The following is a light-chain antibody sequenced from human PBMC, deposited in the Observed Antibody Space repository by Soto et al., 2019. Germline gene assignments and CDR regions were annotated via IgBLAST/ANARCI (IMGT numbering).Light chain of an antibody. Sequence: SYELTQPPSVSVSPGQTASITCSGDKLGDKYACWYQQRPGQSPVLVIYEDTKRPSGIPERFSGSNSGNTATLTISGTQTMDEADYYCQTWDSSSGWVVGTGTKV. CDR3: QTWDSSSGWV. J-gene: IGLJ1*01. V-gene: IGLV3-1*01. CDR2: EDT. CDR1: KLGDKY.